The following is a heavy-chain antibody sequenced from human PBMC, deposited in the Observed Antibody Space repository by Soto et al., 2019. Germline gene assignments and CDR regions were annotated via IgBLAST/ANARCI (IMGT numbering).Heavy chain of an antibody. D-gene: IGHD2-21*02. J-gene: IGHJ4*02. CDR2: IFGSGAIT. V-gene: IGHV3-23*01. CDR3: AKDARDTGGNSGIDY. Sequence: EVQLLESGGDLVQPGGSLRLSCVASEFTFNSYAMSWVRQAPGMGLEWVSSIFGSGAITYYADSVKGRFTISRDNSKSILYLQMNSLRVEDTALYYCAKDARDTGGNSGIDYWGQGTLVTVSS. CDR1: EFTFNSYA.